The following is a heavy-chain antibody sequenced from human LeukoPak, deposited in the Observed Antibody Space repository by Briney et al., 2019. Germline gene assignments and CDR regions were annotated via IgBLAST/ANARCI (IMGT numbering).Heavy chain of an antibody. CDR1: GGPISSGRYY. CDR2: IYYSGST. CDR3: ARSGYYSYNWFDP. J-gene: IGHJ5*02. V-gene: IGHV4-31*03. D-gene: IGHD3-22*01. Sequence: SQTLSLPCTVSGGPISSGRYYWSWIRQHPGKGLEWIGYIYYSGSTYYNPSLKSRVTISVDTSKNQFSLKLSSVTAADTAVYYCARSGYYSYNWFDPWGQGTLVTVSS.